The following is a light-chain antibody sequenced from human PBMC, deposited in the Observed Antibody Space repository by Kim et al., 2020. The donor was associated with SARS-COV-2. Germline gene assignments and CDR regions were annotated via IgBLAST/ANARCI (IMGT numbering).Light chain of an antibody. CDR2: DAS. Sequence: EIVLTQSPGTLSLSPGQRATLSCRASQSASSNFLAWYQQRPGQAPRLLIYDASNRASGIPDRFSGSGSGTDFTLTISRLEPEDFAVYYCQQYSSSFRMFGQGTKVDIK. V-gene: IGKV3-20*01. CDR3: QQYSSSFRM. J-gene: IGKJ1*01. CDR1: QSASSNF.